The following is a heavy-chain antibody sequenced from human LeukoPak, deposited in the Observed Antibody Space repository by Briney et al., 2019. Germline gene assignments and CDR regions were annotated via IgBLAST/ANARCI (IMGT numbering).Heavy chain of an antibody. D-gene: IGHD2-15*01. CDR3: AREDCSGGSCFDY. CDR1: GSTLTGAY. Sequence: ASVKVSCKASGSTLTGAYMHWVRQAPGQGLEWMGWINPNSGGTNYAQKFQGRVTMTRDTSISTAYMELSRLRSDDTAVYYCAREDCSGGSCFDYWGQGTLVTVSS. V-gene: IGHV1-2*02. CDR2: INPNSGGT. J-gene: IGHJ4*02.